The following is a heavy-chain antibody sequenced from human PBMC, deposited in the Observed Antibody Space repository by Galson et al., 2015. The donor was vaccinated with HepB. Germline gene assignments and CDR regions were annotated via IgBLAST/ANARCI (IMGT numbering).Heavy chain of an antibody. J-gene: IGHJ4*02. CDR3: ARRRFGELLPDRYYFDY. V-gene: IGHV1-69*02. CDR1: GGTFSSYT. Sequence: SVKVSCKASGGTFSSYTISWVRQAPGRGLEWMGRIIPILGIANYAQKFQGRVTITADKSTSTAYMELSSLRSEDTAVYYCARRRFGELLPDRYYFDYWGQGTLVTVSS. D-gene: IGHD3-10*01. CDR2: IIPILGIA.